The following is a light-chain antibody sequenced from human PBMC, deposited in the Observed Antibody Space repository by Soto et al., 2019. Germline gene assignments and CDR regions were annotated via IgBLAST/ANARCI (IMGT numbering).Light chain of an antibody. Sequence: EIVLTQSPATLSLSPGERATLSCRASQSISSYLAWYQQKPGQAPRLLIYDASNRATGIPARFSGSGSGTDFTLTISSLESEDFAVYYCQQRSNWPPKITFGQGTRL. CDR2: DAS. CDR1: QSISSY. CDR3: QQRSNWPPKIT. V-gene: IGKV3-11*01. J-gene: IGKJ5*01.